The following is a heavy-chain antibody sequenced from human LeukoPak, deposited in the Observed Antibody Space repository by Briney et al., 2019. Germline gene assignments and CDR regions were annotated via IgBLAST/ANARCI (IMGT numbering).Heavy chain of an antibody. CDR2: IYYSGST. CDR3: AGWASSRWSSIDY. D-gene: IGHD6-13*01. Sequence: SETLSLTCRVSGGSISDYYWSWIRQPPGKGLEWIGYIYYSGSTNYNPSLKSRVTMSVDTSKKPFSLKLPSVAAADADVYYCAGWASSRWSSIDYWGQGILVTVSS. V-gene: IGHV4-59*08. J-gene: IGHJ4*02. CDR1: GGSISDYY.